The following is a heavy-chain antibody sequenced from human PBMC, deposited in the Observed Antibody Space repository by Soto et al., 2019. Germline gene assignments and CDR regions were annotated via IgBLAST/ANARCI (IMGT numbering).Heavy chain of an antibody. D-gene: IGHD5-12*01. V-gene: IGHV3-23*01. CDR3: AKDRRLRLGFDY. CDR2: ISGSGGST. Sequence: LRLSCAASGFTFSSYAMSWVRQAPGKGLEWVSAISGSGGSTYYADSVKGRFTIPRDNSKNTLYLQMNSLRAEDTAVYYCAKDRRLRLGFDYWGQGTLVTVSS. CDR1: GFTFSSYA. J-gene: IGHJ4*02.